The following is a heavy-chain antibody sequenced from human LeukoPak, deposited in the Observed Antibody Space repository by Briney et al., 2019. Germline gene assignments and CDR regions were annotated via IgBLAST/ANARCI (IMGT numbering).Heavy chain of an antibody. J-gene: IGHJ4*02. CDR1: GYTFTRHY. D-gene: IGHD3-10*01. CDR3: ARATSMVRGVIITMDY. Sequence: ASVKVSCKASGYTFTRHYMHWARQAPGQGLEWMGWINPKSGDTNYAQKFQGRVTMTRDTSISTAYMELSRLRSDDTAVYHCARATSMVRGVIITMDYWGQGTLVTVSS. V-gene: IGHV1-2*02. CDR2: INPKSGDT.